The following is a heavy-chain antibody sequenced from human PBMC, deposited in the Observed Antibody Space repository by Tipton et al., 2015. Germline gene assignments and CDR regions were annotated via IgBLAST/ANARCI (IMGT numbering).Heavy chain of an antibody. V-gene: IGHV4-31*02. CDR1: GDSMSSGVYY. D-gene: IGHD3-10*01. CDR3: ASRASGSYYFDS. CDR2: VYSSGSA. Sequence: LRLSCTVSGDSMSSGVYYWTWIRQHPGKALEWIAYVYSSGSAYYNPSLKSRVSISEDTSKNQFSLELISVTAADTAVYYCASRASGSYYFDSWGQGTLVTVSS. J-gene: IGHJ4*02.